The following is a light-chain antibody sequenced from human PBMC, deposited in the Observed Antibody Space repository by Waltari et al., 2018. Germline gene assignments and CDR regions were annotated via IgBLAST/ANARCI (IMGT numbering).Light chain of an antibody. CDR3: QQYNTYSPGPT. CDR1: QSILTW. J-gene: IGKJ4*01. V-gene: IGKV1-5*03. Sequence: DIQMTQSPSTLSASVGDRVTITCRASQSILTWLAWYQQKPGKAPRLLMYKASSLQSGVPSRFSGSGSGTEFTLTISSLQPDDFATYYCQQYNTYSPGPTCGGGTKVEIK. CDR2: KAS.